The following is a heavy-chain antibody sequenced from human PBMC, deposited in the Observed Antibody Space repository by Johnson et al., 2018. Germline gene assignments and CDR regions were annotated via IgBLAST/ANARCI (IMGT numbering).Heavy chain of an antibody. V-gene: IGHV3-74*01. D-gene: IGHD4-17*01. J-gene: IGHJ1*01. CDR2: VRGDGSSA. CDR1: GFPFTKFW. Sequence: VQLQESGGGLVQPGGSLRLSCTTSGFPFTKFWIHWVRQDPEKGLLWVSRVRGDGSSAHYADSVKGRFTISRDNAKNTLYLQMDSLRVEDTAVYFCARGLYGDYVGSEYLQHWGQGTLVTVSS. CDR3: ARGLYGDYVGSEYLQH.